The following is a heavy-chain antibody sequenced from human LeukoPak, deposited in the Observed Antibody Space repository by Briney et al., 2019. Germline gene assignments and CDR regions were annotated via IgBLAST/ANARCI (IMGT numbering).Heavy chain of an antibody. J-gene: IGHJ6*02. Sequence: GGSLRLSCAAYGFIFTNYDMHWVRQTPGKGLEWVSAIGPTGDTYYADSVRGRFTTSRENAKNSFYLQMNSLRAGDTAVYYCGRDDHYNYNGTDVWGQGTTVIVSS. V-gene: IGHV3-13*01. CDR2: IGPTGDT. CDR1: GFIFTNYD. D-gene: IGHD5-24*01. CDR3: GRDDHYNYNGTDV.